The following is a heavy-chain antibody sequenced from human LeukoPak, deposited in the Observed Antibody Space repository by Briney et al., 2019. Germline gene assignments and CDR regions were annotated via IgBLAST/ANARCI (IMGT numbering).Heavy chain of an antibody. V-gene: IGHV4-4*07. J-gene: IGHJ4*02. CDR3: ARSRVDLQSFAWGYFDS. D-gene: IGHD3-9*01. CDR2: IYSTGST. CDR1: GGSISSYY. Sequence: SETLSLTCTVSGGSISSYYWSWIRQPAGEGLEWIGHIYSTGSTNYNPSLKSRVTLSVDRPKNQFSLRLNSVTAADTAVYYCARSRVDLQSFAWGYFDSWGQGTLVTVSS.